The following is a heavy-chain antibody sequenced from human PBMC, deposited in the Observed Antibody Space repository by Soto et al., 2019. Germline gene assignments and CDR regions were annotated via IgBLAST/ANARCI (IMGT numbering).Heavy chain of an antibody. J-gene: IGHJ3*02. CDR3: ASGLEECGKPTVI. Sequence: EVQLVESGGGLVQPGGSLRRSCAASGFTCSSHWMHWLRHAAGKGLVWVSRINGEGSSTTYADSVKGRFTISRDDAKSTLYLQMNSLRAEDTAVYYCASGLEECGKPTVIWGQGTGVTVSS. CDR2: INGEGSST. D-gene: IGHD3-16*01. CDR1: GFTCSSHW. V-gene: IGHV3-74*01.